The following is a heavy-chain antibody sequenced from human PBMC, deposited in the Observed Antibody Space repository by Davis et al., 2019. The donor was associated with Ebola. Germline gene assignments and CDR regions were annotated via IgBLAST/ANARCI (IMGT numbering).Heavy chain of an antibody. Sequence: ASVKVSCKASGYTFTSYVMHWVRQAPGQRLEWMGLTNGGNGDTKYSQKFQGRVTITRDTSASTAYMELSSLRSEDTAVYYCARFYGCLDPWGQGTLVTVSS. V-gene: IGHV1-3*01. CDR2: TNGGNGDT. D-gene: IGHD3-10*01. CDR3: ARFYGCLDP. CDR1: GYTFTSYV. J-gene: IGHJ5*02.